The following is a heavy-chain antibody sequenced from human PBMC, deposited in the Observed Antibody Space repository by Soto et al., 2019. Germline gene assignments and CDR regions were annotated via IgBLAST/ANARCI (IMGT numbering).Heavy chain of an antibody. CDR2: IYNSGRT. CDR3: ARDLLRTRTSYYYYGMDV. Sequence: PSETLSLTCTVSGGSISSDYWSWIRQTPGKGLEWIGNIYNSGRTNYNSSLKSRVTISVDTSKNQFSLKLSSVTAADTAVYYCARDLLRTRTSYYYYGMDVWGQGTTVTVSS. D-gene: IGHD3-22*01. V-gene: IGHV4-59*01. J-gene: IGHJ6*02. CDR1: GGSISSDY.